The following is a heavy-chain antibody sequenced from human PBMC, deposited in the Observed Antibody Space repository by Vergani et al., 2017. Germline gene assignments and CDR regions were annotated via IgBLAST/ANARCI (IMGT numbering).Heavy chain of an antibody. J-gene: IGHJ4*02. Sequence: QVQLQESGPGLVKPSQTLSPTCTVSGGSFSTVGQSWTWLRQSAGKGLEWIGRIYTSGATNYNPALRRRAIISVDASKKQFSLKLTSVAAADTAVYYCASHRRFRGSYFHLGLWGQGALVNVSS. D-gene: IGHD2-15*01. CDR1: GGSFSTVGQS. CDR2: IYTSGAT. V-gene: IGHV4-61*02. CDR3: ASHRRFRGSYFHLGL.